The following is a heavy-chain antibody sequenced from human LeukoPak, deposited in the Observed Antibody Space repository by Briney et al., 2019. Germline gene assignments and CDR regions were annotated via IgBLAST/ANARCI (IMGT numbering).Heavy chain of an antibody. CDR3: AKVGHGYSSIPLLDY. CDR2: ISGSGGST. Sequence: GGSLRLSCAASGFTFSSYATSWVRQAPGKGLEWVSAISGSGGSTYYADPVKGRFTISRDNSKNTLYLQMNSLRAEDTAVYYCAKVGHGYSSIPLLDYWGQGTLVTVSS. J-gene: IGHJ4*02. D-gene: IGHD6-13*01. CDR1: GFTFSSYA. V-gene: IGHV3-23*01.